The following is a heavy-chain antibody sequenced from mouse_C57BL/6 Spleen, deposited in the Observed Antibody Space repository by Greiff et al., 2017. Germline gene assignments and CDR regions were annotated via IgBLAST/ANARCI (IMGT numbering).Heavy chain of an antibody. Sequence: EVKLMESGPGLVKPSQSLSLTCSVTGYSITSGYYWNWIRKFPGNKLEWRGYISYDGSNNYNPSLINRISITRDTSKNQFFLKLNSVTTEDTASYYCAREGYYGIPYYFDYWGQGTTLTFSS. D-gene: IGHD1-1*01. CDR3: AREGYYGIPYYFDY. CDR2: ISYDGSN. CDR1: GYSITSGYY. V-gene: IGHV3-6*01. J-gene: IGHJ2*01.